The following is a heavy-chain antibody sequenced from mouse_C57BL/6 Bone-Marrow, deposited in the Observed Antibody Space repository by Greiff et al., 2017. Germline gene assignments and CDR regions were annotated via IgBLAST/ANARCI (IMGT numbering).Heavy chain of an antibody. CDR3: ARPCSYWYFDV. J-gene: IGHJ1*03. CDR2: IYPGGGYT. Sequence: QVQLQQSGAELVRPGTSVKMSCKASGYTFTNYWIGWAKQRPGHGLEWIGDIYPGGGYTNYNEKFKGKATLTADKSSSTAYMQFSSLTSEDSAIYYCARPCSYWYFDVWGTGTTVTVSS. V-gene: IGHV1-63*01. CDR1: GYTFTNYW.